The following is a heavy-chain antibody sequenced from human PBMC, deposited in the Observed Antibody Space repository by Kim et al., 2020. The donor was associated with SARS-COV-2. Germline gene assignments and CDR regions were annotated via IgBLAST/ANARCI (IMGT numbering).Heavy chain of an antibody. Sequence: GGSLRLSCAASGFTFSDYAMTWVRQAPGKGLEWVSTLSGNGVTTYYADSVKGRFTISRDNSKSTLYLQMSSLRAEDTAVYYCAQLSPTSTSCCFAYWGQGTLVTVSS. J-gene: IGHJ4*02. CDR1: GFTFSDYA. CDR2: LSGNGVTT. V-gene: IGHV3-23*01. D-gene: IGHD2-2*01. CDR3: AQLSPTSTSCCFAY.